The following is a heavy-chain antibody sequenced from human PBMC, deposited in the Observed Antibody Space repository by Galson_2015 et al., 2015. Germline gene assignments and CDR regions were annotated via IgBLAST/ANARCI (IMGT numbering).Heavy chain of an antibody. V-gene: IGHV3-23*01. Sequence: SLRLSCAASGFTFSSYAMSWVRQAPGKGLEWVSAISGSGGSTYYADSVKGRFTISRDNSKNTLYLQMNSLRAEDTAVYYCAKDPPRGYCSGGSCYFDYWGQGTLVTVSS. D-gene: IGHD2-15*01. CDR3: AKDPPRGYCSGGSCYFDY. CDR2: ISGSGGST. J-gene: IGHJ4*02. CDR1: GFTFSSYA.